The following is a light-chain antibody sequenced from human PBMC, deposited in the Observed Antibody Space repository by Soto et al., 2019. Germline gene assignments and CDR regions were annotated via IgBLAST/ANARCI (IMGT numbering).Light chain of an antibody. CDR3: HQRQSWPRT. V-gene: IGKV3-11*01. CDR2: QTS. CDR1: QYINTR. Sequence: EMVLTQSPGTPSLSPGDGVTLSCRASQYINTRLAWYQHRPGQAPRLLIYQTSIRAAGIPARFSASGTGTDFTLTISDVQPEDFAVYYCHQRQSWPRTFGQGTKVDIK. J-gene: IGKJ1*01.